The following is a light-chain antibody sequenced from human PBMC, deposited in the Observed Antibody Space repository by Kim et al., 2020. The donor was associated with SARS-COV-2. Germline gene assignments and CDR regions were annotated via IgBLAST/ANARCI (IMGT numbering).Light chain of an antibody. V-gene: IGLV1-44*01. CDR1: SFNIGSNT. CDR3: AAWDDSLNSWV. J-gene: IGLJ3*02. Sequence: GQRVIISCSGTSFNIGSNTVNWYQQLPGAAPKLLILRNDQRPSGVPDRFSGSKSGTSVSLAVSGLQSEDEGDYYCAAWDDSLNSWVFGGGTQLTVL. CDR2: RND.